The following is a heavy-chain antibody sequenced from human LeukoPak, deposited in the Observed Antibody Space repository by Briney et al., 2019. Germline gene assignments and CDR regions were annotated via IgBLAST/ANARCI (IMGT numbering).Heavy chain of an antibody. CDR1: GGSFSGYY. CDR2: INHSGST. CDR3: GRGRGRPAFDI. D-gene: IGHD3-10*01. Sequence: PSETLSLTCAVYGGSFSGYYWSWIRQPPGKGLEWVGEINHSGSTNYNPSLKSRVTISVDTSKNQFSLKLSSVTAADTAVYYCGRGRGRPAFDIWGQGTMVTVSS. J-gene: IGHJ3*02. V-gene: IGHV4-34*01.